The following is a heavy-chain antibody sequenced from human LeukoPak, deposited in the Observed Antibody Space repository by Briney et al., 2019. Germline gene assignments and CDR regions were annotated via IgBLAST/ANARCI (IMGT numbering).Heavy chain of an antibody. V-gene: IGHV4-34*01. CDR2: INHSGST. CDR3: ARRRYATYGDYIWGSYRYSPGEFDY. CDR1: AGSFSGYY. D-gene: IGHD3-16*02. Sequence: PSETLSLTCAVYAGSFSGYYWSWIRQPPGKGLEWIGEINHSGSTNYNPSLKSRVTISVDTSKNKFSLKLSSVTSAHTAVYYCARRRYATYGDYIWGSYRYSPGEFDYWGQGTLVTVSS. J-gene: IGHJ4*02.